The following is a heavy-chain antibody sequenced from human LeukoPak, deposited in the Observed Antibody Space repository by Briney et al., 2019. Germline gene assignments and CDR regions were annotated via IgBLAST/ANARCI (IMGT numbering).Heavy chain of an antibody. D-gene: IGHD5-12*01. CDR1: GFTFSSYW. CDR3: ARGATFDY. V-gene: IGHV3-74*01. J-gene: IGHJ4*02. Sequence: GGSLRLSCAASGFTFSSYWMHWVRQAPGKGLVWVSRINTDGSTTIYADSVKGRFTISRDNAKNTLHLQMNSVRAEDTAMYYCARGATFDYWGQGTLVTVSS. CDR2: INTDGSTT.